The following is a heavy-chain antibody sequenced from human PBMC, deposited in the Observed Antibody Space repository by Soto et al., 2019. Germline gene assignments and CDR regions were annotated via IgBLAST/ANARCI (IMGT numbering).Heavy chain of an antibody. CDR1: GGTFSSYT. V-gene: IGHV1-69*02. Sequence: GASVKVSCKASGGTFSSYTISWVRQAPGQGLEWMGIIIPIGGITNYAQKFQGRVTITADKSTSTAYMELSSLRSEDTAVYYCARGRDHHLTNDGIDYWGQGTLVTVSS. CDR2: IIPIGGIT. J-gene: IGHJ4*02. CDR3: ARGRDHHLTNDGIDY. D-gene: IGHD1-1*01.